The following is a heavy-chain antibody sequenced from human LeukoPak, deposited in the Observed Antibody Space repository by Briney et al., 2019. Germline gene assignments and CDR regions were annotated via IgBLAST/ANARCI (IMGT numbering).Heavy chain of an antibody. Sequence: PSETLSLTCTVSGFSISSTFYWVWIRQPPGKGLEWIGSIYHSGNNYYNPSLKNRVTMSVDTSKNQFSLKLSSVTAADTAVYYCARDEGYDSSGSYFDYWGQGTLVTVSS. V-gene: IGHV4-38-2*02. D-gene: IGHD3-22*01. CDR3: ARDEGYDSSGSYFDY. CDR1: GFSISSTFY. J-gene: IGHJ4*02. CDR2: IYHSGNN.